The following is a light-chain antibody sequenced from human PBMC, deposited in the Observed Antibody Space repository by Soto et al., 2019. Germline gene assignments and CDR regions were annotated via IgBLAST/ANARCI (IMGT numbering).Light chain of an antibody. J-gene: IGKJ3*01. CDR1: QSVSSSY. CDR3: QQYGSSPR. CDR2: GTS. Sequence: EIVLTQSPGTLSLSPGERATLSCRASQSVSSSYLAWYQQKPGQPPRLLIYGTSTRVTGIPARFSGSGSGTEFTLTISRLEPEDFAVYYCQQYGSSPRFGPGTKVDIK. V-gene: IGKV3-20*01.